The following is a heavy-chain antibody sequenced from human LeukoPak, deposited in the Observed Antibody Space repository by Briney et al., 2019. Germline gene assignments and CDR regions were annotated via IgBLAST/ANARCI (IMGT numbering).Heavy chain of an antibody. J-gene: IGHJ3*02. Sequence: GGSLRLSCAASGFTFSSYSMNWVRQAAGKGLEWVSCISSSSSSIYYADSVKGRFTISRDNAKNSLYLQMNSLRVEDTAVYYCAREDGEAFDIWGPGTMVTVSS. CDR1: GFTFSSYS. CDR2: ISSSSSSI. D-gene: IGHD5-24*01. V-gene: IGHV3-21*01. CDR3: AREDGEAFDI.